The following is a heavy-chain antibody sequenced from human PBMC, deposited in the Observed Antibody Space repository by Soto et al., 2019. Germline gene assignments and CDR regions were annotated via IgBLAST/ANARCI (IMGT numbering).Heavy chain of an antibody. CDR1: GFTVSSNY. D-gene: IGHD2-2*01. CDR3: ARDRCVSTNCYYDY. V-gene: IGHV3-53*01. J-gene: IGHJ4*02. CDR2: IYSGGST. Sequence: GGSLRLSCAASGFTVSSNYMSWVRQAPGKGLEWLSAIYSGGSTYNADSAKGRLTLSRDNSKNTLYLQRNSLRAEDTAVYYCARDRCVSTNCYYDYWGQGILVTVSS.